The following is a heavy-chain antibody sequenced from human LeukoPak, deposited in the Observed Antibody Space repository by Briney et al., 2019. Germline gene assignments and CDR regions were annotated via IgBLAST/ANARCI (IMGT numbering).Heavy chain of an antibody. CDR1: GFTFSSYA. J-gene: IGHJ4*02. CDR2: ISGSGGST. Sequence: PGGSLRLSCAASGFTFSSYAMSWVRQAPGKGLEWVSAISGSGGSTYYADSVKGRFTISRDNSKNTLYLQMNSLRAEDTAVYYCASSSTYYDFWSGYRWDYWGQGTLVTVSS. V-gene: IGHV3-23*01. CDR3: ASSSTYYDFWSGYRWDY. D-gene: IGHD3-3*01.